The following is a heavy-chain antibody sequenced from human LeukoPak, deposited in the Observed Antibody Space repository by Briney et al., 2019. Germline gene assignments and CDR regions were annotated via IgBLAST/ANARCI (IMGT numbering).Heavy chain of an antibody. V-gene: IGHV1-24*01. Sequence: GSVKVSCKVSGYTLTELSMHWVRQAPGKGLEWMGGFDPEDGETIYAQKFQGRVTMTEDTSTDTAYMELSSLRSEDTAVYYCATALASQPDSGGYYYLPDYWGQGTLVTVSS. CDR3: ATALASQPDSGGYYYLPDY. D-gene: IGHD3-22*01. CDR2: FDPEDGET. J-gene: IGHJ4*02. CDR1: GYTLTELS.